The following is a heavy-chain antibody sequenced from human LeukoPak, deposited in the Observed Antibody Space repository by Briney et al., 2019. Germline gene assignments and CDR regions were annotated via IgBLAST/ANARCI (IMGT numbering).Heavy chain of an antibody. CDR1: GGSISSDY. V-gene: IGHV4-59*01. J-gene: IGHJ6*03. Sequence: PETLSLTCTVSGGSISSDYWSWIRQSPGKELEWFGYIYYNGKTNNNPSLKSRATISIDTSKNQFSLRLTSVTAADTAVYYCARTSQYFAAGTGKSIYVDVWGKGTTVTVSS. CDR3: ARTSQYFAAGTGKSIYVDV. D-gene: IGHD3/OR15-3a*01. CDR2: IYYNGKT.